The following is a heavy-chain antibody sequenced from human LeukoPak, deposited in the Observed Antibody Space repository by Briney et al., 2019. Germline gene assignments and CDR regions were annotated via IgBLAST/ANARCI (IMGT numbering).Heavy chain of an antibody. V-gene: IGHV4-59*01. CDR2: IYYSGST. CDR3: AREGYDIHFDY. Sequence: SETLSLTCTVSGGSISSYYWSWIRQPPGKGLEWIGYIYYSGSTNYNPSHKSRVTISVDTSKNQFSLKLSSVTAADTAVYYCAREGYDIHFDYWGQGTLVTVSS. D-gene: IGHD3-9*01. J-gene: IGHJ4*02. CDR1: GGSISSYY.